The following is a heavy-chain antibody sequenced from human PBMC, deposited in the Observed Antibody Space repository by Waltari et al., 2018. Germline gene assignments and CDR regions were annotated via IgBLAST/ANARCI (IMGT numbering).Heavy chain of an antibody. CDR1: GFTFSSYW. D-gene: IGHD2-8*02. CDR2: SNGDGSST. V-gene: IGHV3-74*01. J-gene: IGHJ5*02. CDR3: ARGHPGNWFDP. Sequence: EVQLVESGGGLVQPGGSLRLSCAASGFTFSSYWMHWVRQAPGKGLVWGSRSNGDGSSTSYSDSVKGRFTNSRGDAKNTLYLQMNSRRAEDTAVYYCARGHPGNWFDPWGQGTLVTVSS.